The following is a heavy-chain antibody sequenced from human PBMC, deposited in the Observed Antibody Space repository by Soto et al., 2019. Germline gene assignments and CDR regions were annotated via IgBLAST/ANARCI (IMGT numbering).Heavy chain of an antibody. V-gene: IGHV3-48*02. CDR1: GFTFSSYS. CDR2: ISSSSTI. CDR3: ARAGDDIVVVPAAMNAFDI. J-gene: IGHJ3*02. D-gene: IGHD2-2*01. Sequence: PGGSLRLSCAASGFTFSSYSMNWVRQAPGKGLEWVSYISSSSTIYYADSVKGRFTISRDNAKNSLYLQMNSLRDEDTAVYYCARAGDDIVVVPAAMNAFDIWGQGTMVTVSS.